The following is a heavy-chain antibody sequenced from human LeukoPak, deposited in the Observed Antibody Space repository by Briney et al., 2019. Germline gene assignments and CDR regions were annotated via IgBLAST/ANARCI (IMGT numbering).Heavy chain of an antibody. Sequence: SQTLSLTCTVSGGSISSGDYYWSWIRQPPGKGLEWIGYIYFSGSTYYNPSLKSRVTISVDTSKNQFSLKLSSVTAADTAVYYCAGDPGGYYFDSWGQGTLVTVSS. V-gene: IGHV4-30-4*01. CDR1: GGSISSGDYY. CDR2: IYFSGST. J-gene: IGHJ4*02. D-gene: IGHD3-10*01. CDR3: AGDPGGYYFDS.